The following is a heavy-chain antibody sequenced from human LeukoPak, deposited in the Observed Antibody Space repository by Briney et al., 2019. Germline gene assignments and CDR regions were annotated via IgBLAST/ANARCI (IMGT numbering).Heavy chain of an antibody. J-gene: IGHJ4*02. CDR1: GFTFSSYS. CDR2: ISSSASTI. Sequence: PVESLRLSCAASGFTFSSYSMNWVRQGPGKGLEWVSYISSSASTIYYANSVKGRFTISRDNANNSLYLQMHSLRDEDTAVYYCARDPVATSRFDYWGQGTLVTVSS. D-gene: IGHD5-12*01. CDR3: ARDPVATSRFDY. V-gene: IGHV3-48*02.